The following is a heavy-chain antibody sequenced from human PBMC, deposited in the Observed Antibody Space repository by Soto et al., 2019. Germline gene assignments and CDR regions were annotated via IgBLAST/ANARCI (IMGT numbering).Heavy chain of an antibody. J-gene: IGHJ3*02. Sequence: PGGSLRLSCAASGFSFNKYWMSWVRQAPGKGLEWVANIKEDGSKKYYVDSVKGRFTISRDNAKNSLFLQMNSLRAEDTAVYYCARDDFYDSSANDAFDIWGQGTMVTVSS. CDR3: ARDDFYDSSANDAFDI. V-gene: IGHV3-7*05. CDR2: IKEDGSKK. D-gene: IGHD3-22*01. CDR1: GFSFNKYW.